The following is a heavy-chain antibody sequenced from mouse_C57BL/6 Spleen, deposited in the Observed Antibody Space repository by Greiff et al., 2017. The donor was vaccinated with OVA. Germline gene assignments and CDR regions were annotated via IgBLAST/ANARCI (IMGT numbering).Heavy chain of an antibody. CDR1: GYSFTGYY. J-gene: IGHJ2*01. D-gene: IGHD2-4*01. Sequence: VQLQQSGPELVKPGASVKISCKASGYSFTGYYMNWVKQSPEKSLEWIGEINPSTGGTTYNQKFKAKATLTVDKSSSTAYMQLMSLTSEDYAVYYCARGDDCYFDYWGQGTTLTVSS. V-gene: IGHV1-42*01. CDR3: ARGDDCYFDY. CDR2: INPSTGGT.